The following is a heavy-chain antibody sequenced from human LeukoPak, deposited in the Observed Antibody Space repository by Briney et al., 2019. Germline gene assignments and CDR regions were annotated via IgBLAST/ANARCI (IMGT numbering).Heavy chain of an antibody. Sequence: PGGSLRLSCAASGFTFSSYAMHWVRQAPGKGLEWVAVISYDGSNKYYADSVKGRFTISRDNSKNTLYLQMNSLRAEDTAVYYCARECKEGPDYYYGMDVWGQGTTVTVSS. CDR3: ARECKEGPDYYYGMDV. CDR1: GFTFSSYA. V-gene: IGHV3-30*14. CDR2: ISYDGSNK. J-gene: IGHJ6*02.